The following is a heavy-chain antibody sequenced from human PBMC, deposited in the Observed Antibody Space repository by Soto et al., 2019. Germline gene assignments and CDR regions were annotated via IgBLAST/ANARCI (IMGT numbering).Heavy chain of an antibody. D-gene: IGHD3-22*01. Sequence: QVQLVQSGAEVKKPGSSVKVSCKASGGTFSSYAISWVRQAPGQGLEWMGGIIPIFGTANYAQKFQGRVKITADESTSTAYRELSGRRSEDTAVYYCARAQYYYDSSGSYDAFDIWGQGTMVTVSS. CDR2: IIPIFGTA. J-gene: IGHJ3*02. V-gene: IGHV1-69*01. CDR1: GGTFSSYA. CDR3: ARAQYYYDSSGSYDAFDI.